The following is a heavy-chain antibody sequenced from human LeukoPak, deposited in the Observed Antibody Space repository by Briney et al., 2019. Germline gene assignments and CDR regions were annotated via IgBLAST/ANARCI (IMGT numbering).Heavy chain of an antibody. CDR2: INPSGGST. V-gene: IGHV1-46*01. D-gene: IGHD6-19*01. J-gene: IGHJ6*02. CDR3: ARDGYPPLTAVAGTYETYYYYGMDV. Sequence: ASVKVSCKASGYTFTSYYMHWLRQAPGQGLEWMGIINPSGGSTSYAQRFQGRVTMTRDTSTSTVYMELSSLRSEDTAVYYCARDGYPPLTAVAGTYETYYYYGMDVWGQGTTVTVSS. CDR1: GYTFTSYY.